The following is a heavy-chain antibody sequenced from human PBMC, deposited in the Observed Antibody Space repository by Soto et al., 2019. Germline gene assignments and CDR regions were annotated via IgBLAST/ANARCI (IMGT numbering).Heavy chain of an antibody. CDR3: ARDHRPGGGTYYYYGMDV. V-gene: IGHV1-69*13. CDR2: IIPIFGTA. J-gene: IGHJ6*02. Sequence: GASVKVSCKASGGTFSSYAISWVRQAPGQGLEWMGGIIPIFGTANYAQKFQGRVTITADESTSTAYMELSSLRSEDTAVYYCARDHRPGGGTYYYYGMDVWGQGTTVTVSS. CDR1: GGTFSSYA. D-gene: IGHD1-1*01.